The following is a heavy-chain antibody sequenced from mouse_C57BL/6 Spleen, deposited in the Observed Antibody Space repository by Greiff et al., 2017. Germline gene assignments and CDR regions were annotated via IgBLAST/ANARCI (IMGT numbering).Heavy chain of an antibody. CDR2: INPSTGGT. V-gene: IGHV1-42*01. CDR1: GYSFTGYY. CDR3: ARRRAMDDYDWVFAY. J-gene: IGHJ3*01. D-gene: IGHD2-4*01. Sequence: VQLQQSGPELVKPGASVKISCKASGYSFTGYYMNWVKQSPEKSLEWIGEINPSTGGTTYNQKFKAKATLTVDKSSSTAYMQLKSLTSEDSAVYYCARRRAMDDYDWVFAYWGQGTLVTVSA.